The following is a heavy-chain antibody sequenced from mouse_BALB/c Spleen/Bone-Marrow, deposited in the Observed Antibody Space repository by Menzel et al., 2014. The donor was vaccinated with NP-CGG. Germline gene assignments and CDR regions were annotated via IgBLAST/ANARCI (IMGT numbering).Heavy chain of an antibody. CDR2: IDPSDSYT. V-gene: IGHV1S127*01. CDR3: TRDAMDY. CDR1: GYTFTSYW. J-gene: IGHJ4*01. Sequence: QVQLKESGAELVKPGASVKMSCKASGYTFTSYWMHWVRQRPGQGLEWTGVIDPSDSYTSYIQKFKGKATLTVDTSSSTAYMQLSSLTSEDSAVYYCTRDAMDYWGQGTSVTVSS.